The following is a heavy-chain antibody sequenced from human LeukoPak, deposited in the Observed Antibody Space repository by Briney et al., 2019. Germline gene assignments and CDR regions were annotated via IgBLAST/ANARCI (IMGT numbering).Heavy chain of an antibody. V-gene: IGHV4-34*01. CDR3: ARGGYSYAFDY. J-gene: IGHJ4*02. CDR1: GGSFSGYY. CDR2: INHSGST. D-gene: IGHD5-18*01. Sequence: KPSETLSLTCAVYGGSFSGYYWSWIRQPPGKGLEWIGEINHSGSTNYNPSLKSRVTISVDTSKNQFSLKLSSVTAADTAVYYCARGGYSYAFDYWDQGTLVTVSS.